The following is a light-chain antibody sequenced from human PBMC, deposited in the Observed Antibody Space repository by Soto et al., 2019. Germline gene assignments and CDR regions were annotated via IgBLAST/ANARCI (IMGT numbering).Light chain of an antibody. CDR3: QVWDSSSDPHVV. J-gene: IGLJ2*01. V-gene: IGLV3-21*04. CDR2: YDS. CDR1: NIGSKH. Sequence: SYELTQPPSVSVAPGKTARITCGGNNIGSKHVHWYQQKPGQAPVLVIYYDSDRPSGIPERFSGSNSGNTATLTISRVEAGDEADYYCQVWDSSSDPHVVFGGGTKLTVL.